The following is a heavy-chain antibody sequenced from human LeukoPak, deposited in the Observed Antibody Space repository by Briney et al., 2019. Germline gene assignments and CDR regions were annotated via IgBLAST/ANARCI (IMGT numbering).Heavy chain of an antibody. Sequence: PSQTLSLTCTVSGGSSVSSGGYYWTWIRQHPEKGLEWIGYFYYRASYNPSLKGRVTISIDTSKNQFSLRLTSVTAADTALYYCVREGEYGEDYYWGQGIQVIVSA. D-gene: IGHD4-17*01. CDR1: GGSSVSSGGYY. CDR3: VREGEYGEDYY. CDR2: FYYRA. V-gene: IGHV4-31*03. J-gene: IGHJ4*02.